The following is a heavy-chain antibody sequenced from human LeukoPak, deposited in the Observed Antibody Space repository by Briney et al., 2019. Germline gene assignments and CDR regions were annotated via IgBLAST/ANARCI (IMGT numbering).Heavy chain of an antibody. J-gene: IGHJ2*01. V-gene: IGHV4-59*01. CDR1: GGSISSYY. CDR3: ARVYYSSSYDYWYFDL. D-gene: IGHD6-13*01. CDR2: IYYSGST. Sequence: SETLSLTCTVSGGSISSYYWSWIRQPPGKGLEWIGYIYYSGSTNYNPSLKSRISISVDTSKNQFSLKLSSVTAADTAVYYCARVYYSSSYDYWYFDLWGRGTLVTVSS.